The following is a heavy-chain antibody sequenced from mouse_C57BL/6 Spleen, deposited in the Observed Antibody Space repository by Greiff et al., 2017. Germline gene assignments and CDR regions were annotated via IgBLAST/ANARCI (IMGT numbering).Heavy chain of an antibody. Sequence: EVMLVESGGGLVQPGGSLSLSCAASGFTFTDYYMSWVRQPPGKALEWLGFIRNKANGYTTEYSASVKGRFTISRDNSQSILYLQMNALRAEDSATYYCARYRDYDGAMDYWGQGTSVTVSS. J-gene: IGHJ4*01. CDR2: IRNKANGYTT. CDR3: ARYRDYDGAMDY. D-gene: IGHD2-4*01. CDR1: GFTFTDYY. V-gene: IGHV7-3*01.